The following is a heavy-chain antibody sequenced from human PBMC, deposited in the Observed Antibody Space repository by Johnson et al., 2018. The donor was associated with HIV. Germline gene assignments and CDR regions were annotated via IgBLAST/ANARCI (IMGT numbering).Heavy chain of an antibody. Sequence: QVQLVESGGGVVQPGRSLRLSCAASGFTFSSYAIHWVRQAPGKGLEWVALISYDGSHKYYGDSVKSRFTISRDNSNNILYLQMNSLRAEDTAVYFCARGDNAAAGDAFDIWGQGTMVTVSS. CDR1: GFTFSSYA. D-gene: IGHD6-13*01. V-gene: IGHV3-30*04. CDR2: ISYDGSHK. J-gene: IGHJ3*02. CDR3: ARGDNAAAGDAFDI.